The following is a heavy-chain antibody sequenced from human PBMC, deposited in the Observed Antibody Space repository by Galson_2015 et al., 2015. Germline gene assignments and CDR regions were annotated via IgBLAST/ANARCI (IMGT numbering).Heavy chain of an antibody. Sequence: VTLSLTCAVHGGSFSGYYWSWIRQPPGKGLEWIGEINHSGSTNYNPSLESRVTISVDTSKNQFSLKLSSVTAADTAVYYCARARHGGYYFDYWGQGTLVTVSS. D-gene: IGHD3-16*01. CDR3: ARARHGGYYFDY. J-gene: IGHJ4*02. V-gene: IGHV4-34*01. CDR2: INHSGST. CDR1: GGSFSGYY.